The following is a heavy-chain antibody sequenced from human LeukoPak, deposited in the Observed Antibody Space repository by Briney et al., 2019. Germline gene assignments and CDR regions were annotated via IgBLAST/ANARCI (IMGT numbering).Heavy chain of an antibody. J-gene: IGHJ3*02. Sequence: PSETLSLTCAVSGGSISSGGYSWSWIRQPPGKGLEWIGYIYHSGSTYYNPSLKSRVTISVDRSKNQFSLKLSSVTAADTAVYYCARDCGSTSCYAAFDIWGQGTMVTVSS. D-gene: IGHD2-2*01. CDR2: IYHSGST. CDR1: GGSISSGGYS. CDR3: ARDCGSTSCYAAFDI. V-gene: IGHV4-30-2*01.